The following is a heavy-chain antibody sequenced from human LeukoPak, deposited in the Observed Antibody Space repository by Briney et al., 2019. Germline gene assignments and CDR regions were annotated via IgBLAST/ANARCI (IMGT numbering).Heavy chain of an antibody. CDR3: ARGGGGRPDAFDI. CDR2: IYYSGST. V-gene: IGHV4-59*12. CDR1: GGSISSYY. Sequence: SETLSLTCTVSGGSISSYYWSWIRQPPGKGLEWIGYIYYSGSTNYNPSLKSRVTISVDTSKNQFSLKLSSVTAADTAVYYCARGGGGRPDAFDIWGQGTMVTVSS. D-gene: IGHD1-26*01. J-gene: IGHJ3*02.